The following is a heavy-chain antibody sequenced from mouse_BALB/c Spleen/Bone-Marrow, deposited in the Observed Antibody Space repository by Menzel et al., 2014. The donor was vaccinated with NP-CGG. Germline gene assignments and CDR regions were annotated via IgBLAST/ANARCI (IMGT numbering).Heavy chain of an antibody. V-gene: IGHV1-39*01. J-gene: IGHJ1*01. CDR2: IDLYYGGT. D-gene: IGHD2-14*01. CDR1: GNPFTANN. CDR3: ARSRYDGTYWYFDV. Sequence: VQLQQSGPELEKPGASVKISCKASGNPFTANNVNWVKQSNGKSLEWIGNIDLYYGGTSYNQKFKGKATLTVDKSSSTAYMQLKSLTSEDSAVYYCARSRYDGTYWYFDVWGAGTTVTVSS.